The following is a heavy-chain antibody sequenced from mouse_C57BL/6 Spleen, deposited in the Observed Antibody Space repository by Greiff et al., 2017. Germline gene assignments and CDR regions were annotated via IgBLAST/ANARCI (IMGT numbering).Heavy chain of an antibody. CDR2: IYPGDGDT. CDR3: ARDYGSGYWYFDV. D-gene: IGHD1-1*01. CDR1: GYAFSSYW. Sequence: VQLQQSGAELVKPGASVKISCKASGYAFSSYWMNWVNQRPGKGLEWIGQIYPGDGDTNYNGKFKGKATLTADKSSSTAYMQLSSLTSEDSAVYFCARDYGSGYWYFDVWGTGTTVTVSS. V-gene: IGHV1-80*01. J-gene: IGHJ1*03.